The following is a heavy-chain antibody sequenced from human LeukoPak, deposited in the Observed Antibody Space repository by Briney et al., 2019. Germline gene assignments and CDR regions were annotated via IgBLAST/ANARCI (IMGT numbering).Heavy chain of an antibody. Sequence: PGGSLRFSCAASGFTFSNYAMTWVRQAPGKGLEWVSTISGSGISTYYADSVKGRFTISRDISKNTLYLQMNTLRAEDTAVYYCASRRGSGWPFDYWGQGTLVTVSS. CDR3: ASRRGSGWPFDY. CDR1: GFTFSNYA. V-gene: IGHV3-23*01. D-gene: IGHD6-19*01. CDR2: ISGSGIST. J-gene: IGHJ4*02.